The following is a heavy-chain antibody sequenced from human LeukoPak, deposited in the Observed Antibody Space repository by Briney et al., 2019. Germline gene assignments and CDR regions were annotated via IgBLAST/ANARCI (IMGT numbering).Heavy chain of an antibody. CDR2: ISSSSSTI. V-gene: IGHV3-48*04. Sequence: GGSLRLSCAVSGFTFSSYSMNWVRQAPGKGLEWVSYISSSSSTIYYADSVKGRFTISRDNAKNSLYLQMNSLRAEDTAVYYCAELGITMIGGVWGKGTTVTISS. CDR3: AELGITMIGGV. D-gene: IGHD3-10*02. CDR1: GFTFSSYS. J-gene: IGHJ6*04.